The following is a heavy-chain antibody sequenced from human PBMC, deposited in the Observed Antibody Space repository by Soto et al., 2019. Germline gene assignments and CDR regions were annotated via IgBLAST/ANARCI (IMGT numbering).Heavy chain of an antibody. D-gene: IGHD1-1*01. Sequence: QVQLVQSGAEVKKPGSSVKVSRKASGGTFSSYAISWVRQAPGQGLEWMGGIIPIFGTANYAQKFQGRVTITADESTSTAYMELSSLRSEDTAVYYCARGELEPGARLPYYYYGMDVWGQGTTVTVSS. CDR2: IIPIFGTA. V-gene: IGHV1-69*12. CDR1: GGTFSSYA. J-gene: IGHJ6*02. CDR3: ARGELEPGARLPYYYYGMDV.